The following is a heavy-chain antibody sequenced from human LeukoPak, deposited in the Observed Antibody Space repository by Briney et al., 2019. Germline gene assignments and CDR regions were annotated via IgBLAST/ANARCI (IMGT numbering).Heavy chain of an antibody. J-gene: IGHJ4*02. CDR3: ARGWEGLEWEYYFDY. Sequence: ASVKVSCKASGYTFTGYYMHWVRQAPGQGLEWMGWINPNSGGTNYAQKFQGWVTMTRDTSISTAYMELSRPRSDDTAVYYCARGWEGLEWEYYFDYWGQGTLVTVSS. V-gene: IGHV1-2*04. CDR1: GYTFTGYY. CDR2: INPNSGGT. D-gene: IGHD1-26*01.